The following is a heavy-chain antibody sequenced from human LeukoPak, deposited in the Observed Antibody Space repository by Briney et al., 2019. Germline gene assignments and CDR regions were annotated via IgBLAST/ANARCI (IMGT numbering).Heavy chain of an antibody. Sequence: SETLSLTCAVSGYSISSGYYWGWIRQPPGKGLEWIGSIYHSGSTYYNPTLKSRVTIPVDTSKNQFSLKLRSVTAADTAVYYCARHRTSSNYFDYWGQGTLVTVSS. CDR3: ARHRTSSNYFDY. CDR1: GYSISSGYY. V-gene: IGHV4-38-2*01. CDR2: IYHSGST. D-gene: IGHD1-1*01. J-gene: IGHJ4*02.